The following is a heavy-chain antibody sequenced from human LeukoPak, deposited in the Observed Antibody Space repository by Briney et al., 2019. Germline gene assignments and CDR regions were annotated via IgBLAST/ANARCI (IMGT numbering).Heavy chain of an antibody. CDR2: ISAYNGNT. J-gene: IGHJ5*02. CDR3: ARWGRNFDDWFDP. Sequence: ASVKVSCKASGYTFTNYGVIWVRQAPGQGLEWMGWISAYNGNTNYAQNLQGRVTMTTDTSTTTAYMELRSLNSDDTAVYYCARWGRNFDDWFDPRGQGTLVTVSS. D-gene: IGHD3-9*01. CDR1: GYTFTNYG. V-gene: IGHV1-18*01.